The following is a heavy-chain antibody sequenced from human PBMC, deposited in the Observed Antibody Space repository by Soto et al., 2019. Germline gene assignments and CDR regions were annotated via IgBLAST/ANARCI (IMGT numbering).Heavy chain of an antibody. J-gene: IGHJ6*02. Sequence: SVKVSCKASGGTFSSYASSWVRQAPGQGLEWMGGIIPIFGTANYAQKSQGRVTITADESTSTAYMELSSLRSEDTAVYYCARDHPCSSTSCYTHYYGMDVWGQGTTVTVSS. CDR1: GGTFSSYA. CDR2: IIPIFGTA. V-gene: IGHV1-69*13. D-gene: IGHD2-2*02. CDR3: ARDHPCSSTSCYTHYYGMDV.